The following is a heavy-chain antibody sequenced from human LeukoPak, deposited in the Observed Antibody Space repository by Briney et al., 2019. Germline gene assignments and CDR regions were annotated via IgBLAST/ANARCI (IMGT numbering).Heavy chain of an antibody. V-gene: IGHV4-4*02. J-gene: IGHJ4*02. D-gene: IGHD3-22*01. Sequence: SGTLSLTCAVSGGSISSSNWWSWVRQPPGKGLEWIGEIYHSGSTNYNPSLKSRVPISVDKSKNQFSLKRSSVTAADTAVYYCARGSDYYDSSGYYHFDYWGQGTLVTVSS. CDR1: GGSISSSNW. CDR2: IYHSGST. CDR3: ARGSDYYDSSGYYHFDY.